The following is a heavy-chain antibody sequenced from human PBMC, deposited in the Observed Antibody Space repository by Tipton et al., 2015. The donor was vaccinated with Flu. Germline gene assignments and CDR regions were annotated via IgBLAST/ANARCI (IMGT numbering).Heavy chain of an antibody. CDR3: AEILGVGY. D-gene: IGHD2-15*01. Sequence: SLRLSCAASGFTFRSYGMHWVRQGPGKALVRVSHVNSDRSSITYADPVKGRFTVSRDNAKNTLFLQMNSLRAEDTAVYYCAEILGVGYWGQGTLVTVSS. V-gene: IGHV3-74*01. CDR1: GFTFRSYG. CDR2: VNSDRSSI. J-gene: IGHJ4*02.